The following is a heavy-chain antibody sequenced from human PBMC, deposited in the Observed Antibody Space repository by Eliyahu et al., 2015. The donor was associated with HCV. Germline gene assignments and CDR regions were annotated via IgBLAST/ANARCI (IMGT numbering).Heavy chain of an antibody. D-gene: IGHD4-17*01. CDR3: ARVGGDYVSYSDY. Sequence: QVRLVQSGAEVKKPGASVKVSCETSGYDFTSYGITYVRQAPGQGLEWMGWIAVYXYXTDYAQKFQGRVTITTDISTRTAYMELWSLTSDDSAIYYCARVGGDYVSYSDYWGQGTLVTVSS. CDR1: GYDFTSYG. J-gene: IGHJ4*02. CDR2: IAVYXYXT. V-gene: IGHV1-18*01.